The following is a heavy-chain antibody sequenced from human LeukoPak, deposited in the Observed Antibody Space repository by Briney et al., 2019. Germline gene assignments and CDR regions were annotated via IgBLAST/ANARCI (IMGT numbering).Heavy chain of an antibody. Sequence: ASVKVSCKASGGTFSSYAISWVRQAPGQGLEWMGGIIAIFGTANYAQKFQGRVTITADESTSTAYMELSSLRSEDTAVYYCASSSPDYFDYWGQGTLVTVSS. CDR3: ASSSPDYFDY. CDR1: GGTFSSYA. V-gene: IGHV1-69*13. J-gene: IGHJ4*02. CDR2: IIAIFGTA.